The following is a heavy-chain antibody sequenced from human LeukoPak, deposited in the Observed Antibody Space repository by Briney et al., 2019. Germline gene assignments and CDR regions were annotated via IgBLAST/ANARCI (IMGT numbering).Heavy chain of an antibody. CDR3: AHKGRGSGSYTM. CDR1: GFSLSTTGVA. V-gene: IGHV2-5*01. D-gene: IGHD3-10*01. Sequence: SGPTLVKPTQTLTLTCTFSGFSLSTTGVAVAWIRQPPGKALEWLAVTYWNNDKSYSPSLKNWLTITQDTSKNQVILIMANMDPVDTGTYYCAHKGRGSGSYTMWGQGTLVTVSS. CDR2: TYWNNDK. J-gene: IGHJ4*02.